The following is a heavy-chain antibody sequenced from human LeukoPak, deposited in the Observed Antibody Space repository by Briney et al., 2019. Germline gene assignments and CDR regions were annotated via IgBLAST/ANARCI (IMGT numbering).Heavy chain of an antibody. CDR1: GYTFTSYD. J-gene: IGHJ4*02. Sequence: GASVKVSCKASGYTFTSYDINWVRQATGQGLEWMGWMNPNSGNTGYAQKFQGRVTMTRNTSIDTAYMELSSLRSEDTAVYYCASGLGYSGYPPVDYWGQGTLVTVSS. CDR3: ASGLGYSGYPPVDY. V-gene: IGHV1-8*01. CDR2: MNPNSGNT. D-gene: IGHD5-12*01.